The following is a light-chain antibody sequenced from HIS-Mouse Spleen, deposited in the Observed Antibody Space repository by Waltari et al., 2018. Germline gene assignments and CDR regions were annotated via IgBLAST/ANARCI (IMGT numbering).Light chain of an antibody. J-gene: IGKJ3*01. CDR3: QQYNNWPFT. V-gene: IGKV3-15*01. CDR2: GAS. Sequence: EIVMPQYPATLSVSPGERATLSCRASQSDSSNLAWYQQKPGQAPRLLIYGASTRATGIPARFSGSGSGTEFTLTISSMQSEDFAVYYCQQYNNWPFTFGPGTKVDIK. CDR1: QSDSSN.